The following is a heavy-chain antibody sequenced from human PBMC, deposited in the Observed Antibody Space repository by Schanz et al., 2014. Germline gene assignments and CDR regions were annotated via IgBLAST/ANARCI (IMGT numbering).Heavy chain of an antibody. CDR3: ARGSVAGVSFGFDP. D-gene: IGHD6-19*01. CDR2: ISGSGNYK. V-gene: IGHV3-21*01. CDR1: EFTFSSYT. Sequence: EVQLVESGGGLVKPGGSLRISCAASEFTFSSYTMSWVRQAPGKGLEWVSSISGSGNYKYYADSLKGRFTISRDNGKKSLYLQITSTPADATAVYYCARGSVAGVSFGFDPWGQGTLVTVSS. J-gene: IGHJ5*02.